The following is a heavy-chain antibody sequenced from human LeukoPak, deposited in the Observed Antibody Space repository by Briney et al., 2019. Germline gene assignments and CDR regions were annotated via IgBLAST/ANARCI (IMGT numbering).Heavy chain of an antibody. CDR3: ARGTYYYDN. CDR2: IYHSGST. V-gene: IGHV4-30-2*01. CDR1: GGSISSGGYS. J-gene: IGHJ4*02. Sequence: SETLSLTCAVSGGSISSGGYSWSWIRQPPGKGLEWIGYIYHSGSTYYNPSLKSRVTISVDRSKNQFSLKLSSVTAADTVVYYCARGTYYYDNWGQGTLVTVSS.